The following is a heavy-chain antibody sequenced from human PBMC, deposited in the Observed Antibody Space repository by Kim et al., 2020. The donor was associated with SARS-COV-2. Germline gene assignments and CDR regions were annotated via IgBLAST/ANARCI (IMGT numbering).Heavy chain of an antibody. CDR1: GGSFSGYY. J-gene: IGHJ4*02. D-gene: IGHD6-19*01. Sequence: SETLSLTCAVYGGSFSGYYWSWIRQPPGKGLEWIGEINHSGSTNYNPSLKSRVTISVDTSKNQFSLKLSSVTAADTAVYYCASFTYSSLPRFDYWGQGTLVTVSS. CDR3: ASFTYSSLPRFDY. V-gene: IGHV4-34*01. CDR2: INHSGST.